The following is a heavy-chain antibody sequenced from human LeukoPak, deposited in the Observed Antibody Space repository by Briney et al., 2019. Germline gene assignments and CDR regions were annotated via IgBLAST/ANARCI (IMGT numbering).Heavy chain of an antibody. J-gene: IGHJ4*02. D-gene: IGHD3-22*01. CDR2: ISSSSSYI. CDR3: AASQTYYYDSSGSGGDD. Sequence: GGSLRLSCAASGFTFSSYSMNWVRQAPGKGLEWVSSISSSSSYIYYADTVKGRFTISRDNAKNSLYLQMNSLRAEDTAVYYCAASQTYYYDSSGSGGDDWGQGTLVTVSS. V-gene: IGHV3-21*01. CDR1: GFTFSSYS.